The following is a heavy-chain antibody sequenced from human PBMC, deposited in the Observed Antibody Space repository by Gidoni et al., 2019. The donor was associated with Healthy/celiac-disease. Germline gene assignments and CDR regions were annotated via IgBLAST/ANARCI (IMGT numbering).Heavy chain of an antibody. J-gene: IGHJ3*02. CDR2: ISYDGSNK. Sequence: QVQLVESGGGVVQPGRSLSLSCAASAFTFTSYTMHWVRQAPGKGLEWVAVISYDGSNKYYADSVKGRFTISRDNSKNTLYLQMNSLRAEDTAVYYCARDRYNSGSYFGDAFDIWGQGTMVTVSS. D-gene: IGHD1-26*01. CDR3: ARDRYNSGSYFGDAFDI. V-gene: IGHV3-30-3*01. CDR1: AFTFTSYT.